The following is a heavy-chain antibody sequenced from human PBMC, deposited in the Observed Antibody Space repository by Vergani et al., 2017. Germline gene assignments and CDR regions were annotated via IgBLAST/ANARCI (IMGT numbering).Heavy chain of an antibody. D-gene: IGHD2-2*02. CDR1: GGTFSSYT. J-gene: IGHJ5*02. CDR3: ARSGVVVPAAIGGWFDP. Sequence: QVQLVQSGAEVKKPGSSVKVSCKASGGTFSSYTISWVRQAPGQGLEWMGRIIPILGIANYAQKFKGRVTITADKSTSTAYMELSSLRSEDTAVYYCARSGVVVPAAIGGWFDPWGQGTLVTVSS. V-gene: IGHV1-69*02. CDR2: IIPILGIA.